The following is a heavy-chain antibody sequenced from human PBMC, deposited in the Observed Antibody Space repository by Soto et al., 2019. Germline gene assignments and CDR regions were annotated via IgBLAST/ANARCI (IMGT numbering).Heavy chain of an antibody. CDR2: ISGSGGST. CDR1: GFTFSSYA. V-gene: IGHV3-23*01. D-gene: IGHD3-9*01. J-gene: IGHJ4*02. CDR3: AKDGPPSTQYYDILTGYYNSAPY. Sequence: HPGGFLRLSCAASGFTFSSYAMSWVRQAPGKGLEWVSAISGSGGSTYYADSVKGRFTISRDNSKNTLYLQMNSLRAEDTAVYYCAKDGPPSTQYYDILTGYYNSAPYWGQGTLVTGSS.